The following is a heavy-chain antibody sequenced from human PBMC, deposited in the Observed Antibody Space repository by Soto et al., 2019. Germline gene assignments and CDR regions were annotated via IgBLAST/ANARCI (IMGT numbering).Heavy chain of an antibody. CDR1: GGSISSGDYY. J-gene: IGHJ4*02. D-gene: IGHD3-10*01. CDR2: IYYSGST. CDR3: VIGYSYGASALPPGD. Sequence: QVQLQESGPGLVKPSQTLSLTCAVSGGSISSGDYYWGWIRQSPGKGLEWIGNIYYSGSTYYNPALRIRFSISVDTSKSQFSLKLSSVTAADTALYYCVIGYSYGASALPPGDWGQGTLVTVSS. V-gene: IGHV4-30-4*01.